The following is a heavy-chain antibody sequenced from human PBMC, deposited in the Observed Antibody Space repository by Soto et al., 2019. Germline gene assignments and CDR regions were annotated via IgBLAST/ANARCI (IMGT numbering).Heavy chain of an antibody. V-gene: IGHV3-53*01. D-gene: IGHD6-19*01. CDR2: IYSGGRT. Sequence: PGGSLRLSCAASGFTVSNNYMSWVRQAPGKGLEWVSVIYSGGRTYYADSVKGRFTISRDNSKTTLYLQMNSLRAEDTAVYYCAKELHTSSGWSQVIYWGQGTLVTVSS. CDR1: GFTVSNNY. J-gene: IGHJ4*02. CDR3: AKELHTSSGWSQVIY.